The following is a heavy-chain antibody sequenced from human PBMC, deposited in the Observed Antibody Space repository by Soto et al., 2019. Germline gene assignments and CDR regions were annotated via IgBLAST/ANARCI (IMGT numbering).Heavy chain of an antibody. CDR3: ASGGTPMDY. CDR2: ISAYNGNT. Sequence: QVQLVQSGAEVKKPGASVKVSCKASGYTFTNFGISWVRQAPGQGLEWMGWISAYNGNTNYAQNFQGRVTMTTDTPTSTAYMERRSLRSEDTAVYYCASGGTPMDYGGQGTLVTVSS. D-gene: IGHD3-16*01. V-gene: IGHV1-18*01. J-gene: IGHJ4*02. CDR1: GYTFTNFG.